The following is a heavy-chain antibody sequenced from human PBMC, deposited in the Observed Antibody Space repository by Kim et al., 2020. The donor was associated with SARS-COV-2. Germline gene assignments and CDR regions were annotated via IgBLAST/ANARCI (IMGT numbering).Heavy chain of an antibody. CDR3: ARGSPLTFDY. V-gene: IGHV4-34*01. J-gene: IGHJ4*02. D-gene: IGHD3-9*01. CDR1: GGSFSGYY. CDR2: INHSGSA. Sequence: SETLSLTCAVYGGSFSGYYWSWIRQPPGKGLEWMGEINHSGSANYNPTLKSRVTITVDTSKNQFSLKLSSVTAADTAVYYCARGSPLTFDYWGQGTLVTVSS.